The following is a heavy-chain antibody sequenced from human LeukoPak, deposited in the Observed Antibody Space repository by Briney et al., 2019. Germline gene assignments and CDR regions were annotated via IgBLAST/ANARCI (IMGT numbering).Heavy chain of an antibody. CDR2: ISYSGTT. CDR1: GGSISSYY. Sequence: PSETLSLTCTVSGGSISSYYWSWIRQPPGKGLEWIGYISYSGTTNYTPSLKSRVIISVDTSKNQFSLKLTSVTAADTAVYYCARGIGDLTYWGRGTLVTVSS. CDR3: ARGIGDLTY. J-gene: IGHJ4*02. D-gene: IGHD3-16*01. V-gene: IGHV4-59*01.